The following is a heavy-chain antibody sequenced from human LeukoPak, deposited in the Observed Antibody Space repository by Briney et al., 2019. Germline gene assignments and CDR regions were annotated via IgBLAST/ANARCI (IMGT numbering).Heavy chain of an antibody. CDR3: TTDTGSPKPYYFDY. CDR1: GFKFSNTW. D-gene: IGHD1-26*01. V-gene: IGHV3-15*05. J-gene: IGHJ4*02. Sequence: GGSLRLSCAASGFKFSNTWMSRVRQAPGKGLEWVGRIKSNDGGTTEYAAPVKGRFTISRDDSQNTLYLQINNLKTEDTAVYYCTTDTGSPKPYYFDYWGQGAQVTVSS. CDR2: IKSNDGGTT.